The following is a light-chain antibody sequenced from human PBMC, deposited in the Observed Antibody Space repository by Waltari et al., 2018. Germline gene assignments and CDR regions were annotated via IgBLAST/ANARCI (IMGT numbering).Light chain of an antibody. CDR2: AAS. CDR1: QGVSTY. Sequence: IQLTQSPSSLSASVGDRVTITCPDSQGVSTYLAWYQHKPGRAPKLLISAASTLQSGVPSRFSASGSATDFTHTINSLQPQDFATYYCQQCNNYPATVGQATRLEIQ. J-gene: IGKJ5*01. CDR3: QQCNNYPAT. V-gene: IGKV1-9*01.